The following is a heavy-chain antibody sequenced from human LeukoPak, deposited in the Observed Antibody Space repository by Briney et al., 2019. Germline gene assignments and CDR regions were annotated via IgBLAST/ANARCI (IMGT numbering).Heavy chain of an antibody. CDR1: GFTFSSYG. D-gene: IGHD2-21*02. J-gene: IGHJ4*02. CDR3: AREGCGGDCYPVN. CDR2: IWYDGSNK. V-gene: IGHV3-33*01. Sequence: GRSLRLSCAASGFTFSSYGMHWVRQAPGKGLEWVAVIWYDGSNKYYADSVKGRFTISRDNSKNTLHLQMNSLRAEDTAVYYCAREGCGGDCYPVNWGQGTLVTVSS.